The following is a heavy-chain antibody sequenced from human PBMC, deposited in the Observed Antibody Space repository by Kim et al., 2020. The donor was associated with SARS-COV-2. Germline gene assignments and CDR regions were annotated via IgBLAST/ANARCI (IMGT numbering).Heavy chain of an antibody. Sequence: GGSLRLSCEASGFTFSNYWMNWVRQGPGKGLVWVSRINSDGGDTHYADSVKGRFTISRDNAENTLHLQLNSLGVEDTAIYYCARGTFQQGFDPLGQGTLVTVSS. CDR2: INSDGGDT. J-gene: IGHJ5*02. CDR3: ARGTFQQGFDP. CDR1: GFTFSNYW. V-gene: IGHV3-74*01.